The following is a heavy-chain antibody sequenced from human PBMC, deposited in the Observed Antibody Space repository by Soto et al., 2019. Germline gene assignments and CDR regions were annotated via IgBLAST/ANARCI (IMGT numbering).Heavy chain of an antibody. J-gene: IGHJ4*02. CDR1: GYTFTRYA. CDR2: INAGNGNT. D-gene: IGHD2-21*02. CDR3: SRSIVVVTALDY. V-gene: IGHV1-3*05. Sequence: QVQLVQSGAEEKKPGASVKVSCKASGYTFTRYAMHWVRQSPGQSLEWMGWINAGNGNTKYAQKFQGRVTITRDTSASTGYMELRSLRSEDTSVYYCSRSIVVVTALDYWGQGTLVSVSS.